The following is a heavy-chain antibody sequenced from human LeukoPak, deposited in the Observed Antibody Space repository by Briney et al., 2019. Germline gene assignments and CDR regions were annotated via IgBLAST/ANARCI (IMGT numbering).Heavy chain of an antibody. Sequence: SETLSLTCTVSGGSISSYYWSWIRQPPGKGLEWIGYIYYSGSTNYNPPLKSRVTISVDTSKNQFSLKLSSVTAADTAVYYCARWEAAAGTGWFDPWGQGTLVTVSS. CDR3: ARWEAAAGTGWFDP. D-gene: IGHD6-13*01. CDR2: IYYSGST. J-gene: IGHJ5*02. CDR1: GGSISSYY. V-gene: IGHV4-59*01.